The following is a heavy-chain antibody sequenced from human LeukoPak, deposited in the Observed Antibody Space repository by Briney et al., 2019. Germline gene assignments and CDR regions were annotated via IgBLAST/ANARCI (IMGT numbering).Heavy chain of an antibody. CDR2: IYSGGST. CDR1: GFTVSSNY. CDR3: ARDQMLGGYYYGVDV. J-gene: IGHJ6*02. D-gene: IGHD2-15*01. V-gene: IGHV3-66*01. Sequence: PGGSLRLSCAASGFTVSSNYMSWVRQAPGKGLEWVSVIYSGGSTYYADSVKGRFTISRDNSKNTLYLQMNSLRAEDTAVYYCARDQMLGGYYYGVDVWGQGTTVTVSS.